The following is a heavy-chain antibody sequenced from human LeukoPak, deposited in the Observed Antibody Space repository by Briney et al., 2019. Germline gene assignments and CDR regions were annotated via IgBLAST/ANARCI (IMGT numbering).Heavy chain of an antibody. CDR1: GGSFSGYY. J-gene: IGHJ4*02. V-gene: IGHV4-34*01. D-gene: IGHD2-2*01. Sequence: SETLSLTCAVYGGSFSGYYWSWIRQPPGKGLEWIGEINHSGSTNYNPSLKSRVTISVDTSKNQFSLKPSSVTAADTAVYYCARRARGYCSSTSCYPFDYRGQGTLVTVSS. CDR2: INHSGST. CDR3: ARRARGYCSSTSCYPFDY.